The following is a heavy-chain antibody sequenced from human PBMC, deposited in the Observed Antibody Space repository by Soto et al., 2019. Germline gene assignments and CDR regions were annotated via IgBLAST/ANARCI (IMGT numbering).Heavy chain of an antibody. J-gene: IGHJ6*03. CDR1: GYTFTSYD. D-gene: IGHD2-2*01. Sequence: QVQLVQSGAEVKKPGASVKVSCKASGYTFTSYDINWVRQATGQGLEWMGWMNPNSGNTGYAQKFQGRVTMTRNTSISTAYTELSSLRSEDTAVYYCARASLDIVVVPAARGAGYYYYMDVWGKGTTVTVSS. V-gene: IGHV1-8*01. CDR2: MNPNSGNT. CDR3: ARASLDIVVVPAARGAGYYYYMDV.